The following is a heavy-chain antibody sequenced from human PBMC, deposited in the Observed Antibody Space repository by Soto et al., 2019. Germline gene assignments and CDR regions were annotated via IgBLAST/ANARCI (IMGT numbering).Heavy chain of an antibody. D-gene: IGHD2-15*01. CDR2: IWYDGSNK. CDR3: AREQLVVAADSFDP. J-gene: IGHJ5*02. CDR1: GFTFSSYG. V-gene: IGHV3-33*01. Sequence: PGGPLRLSCAASGFTFSSYGMNWVRQAPGKGLEWVAVIWYDGSNKYYADSVKGRFTISRDNSKNTLYLQMNSLRAEDTAVYYCAREQLVVAADSFDPWGQGTLVTVSS.